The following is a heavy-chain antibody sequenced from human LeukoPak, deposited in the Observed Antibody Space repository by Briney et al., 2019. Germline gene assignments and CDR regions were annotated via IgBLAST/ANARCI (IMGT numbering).Heavy chain of an antibody. V-gene: IGHV4-34*01. CDR3: ARARRLYYYYYYGMDV. J-gene: IGHJ6*02. CDR1: GGSFSGYY. D-gene: IGHD4/OR15-4a*01. CDR2: INHSGST. Sequence: SETLSLTCAVYGGSFSGYYWSWIRQPPGKGLEWIGEINHSGSTNYNPSLKSRVTISVDTSKNQFSLKLSSVTAADTAVYYCARARRLYYYYYYGMDVWGQGTTVTVSS.